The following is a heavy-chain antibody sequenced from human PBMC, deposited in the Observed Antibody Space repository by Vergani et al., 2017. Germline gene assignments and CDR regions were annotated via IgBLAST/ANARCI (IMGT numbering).Heavy chain of an antibody. V-gene: IGHV3-23*01. Sequence: EVQLLESGGGLVQPGGSLRLSCAASGFTFSSYAMSWVRQAPGKGLEWVSAISGSGGSTYYADSVKGRFTISRDNSKNSLYLQMNSLRAEDTAVYYCAKDLRAVTTYFDYWGEGTLVTVSS. CDR1: GFTFSSYA. CDR3: AKDLRAVTTYFDY. J-gene: IGHJ4*02. CDR2: ISGSGGST. D-gene: IGHD4-17*01.